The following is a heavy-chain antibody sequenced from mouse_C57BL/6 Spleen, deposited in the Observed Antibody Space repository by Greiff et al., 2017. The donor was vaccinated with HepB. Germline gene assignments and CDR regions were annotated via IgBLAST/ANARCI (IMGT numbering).Heavy chain of an antibody. CDR1: GYTFTSYW. Sequence: QVQLQQPGAELVMPGASVKLSCKASGYTFTSYWMHWVKQRPGQGLEWIGEIDPSDSYTNYNQKFKGKSTLTVDKSSSTAYMQLSSLTSEDSAVYYCARWDYCGSSLDYWGQGTTLTVSS. D-gene: IGHD1-1*01. CDR2: IDPSDSYT. V-gene: IGHV1-69*01. CDR3: ARWDYCGSSLDY. J-gene: IGHJ2*01.